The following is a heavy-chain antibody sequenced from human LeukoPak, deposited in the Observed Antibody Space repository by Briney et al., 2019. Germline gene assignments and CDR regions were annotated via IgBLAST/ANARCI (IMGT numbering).Heavy chain of an antibody. D-gene: IGHD4-17*01. Sequence: PGGSLRLSCAASGFTFSSYGMPWVRQAPSKGLEWVALIWYDGSNKYYADSVKGRFTISRDNSKNTLYLQMNSLRAEDTAVYYCARHYGDSGYYFDYWGQGTLVTVSS. CDR1: GFTFSSYG. J-gene: IGHJ4*02. CDR2: IWYDGSNK. V-gene: IGHV3-33*01. CDR3: ARHYGDSGYYFDY.